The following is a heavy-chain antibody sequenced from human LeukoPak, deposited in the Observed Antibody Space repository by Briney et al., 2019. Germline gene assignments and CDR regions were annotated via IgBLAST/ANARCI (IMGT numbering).Heavy chain of an antibody. D-gene: IGHD4-23*01. CDR3: CTTVITSRYMDV. V-gene: IGHV3-23*01. J-gene: IGHJ6*03. CDR2: ISPSGGIT. CDR1: GLTFSTYG. Sequence: GGSLRLSCAASGLTFSTYGMNWVRQAPGKGLEWVSGISPSGGITFYTDSVKGRFTISRDNSKHTLYLQMNSLKIEDTAVYYCCTTVITSRYMDVWGKGTTVAISS.